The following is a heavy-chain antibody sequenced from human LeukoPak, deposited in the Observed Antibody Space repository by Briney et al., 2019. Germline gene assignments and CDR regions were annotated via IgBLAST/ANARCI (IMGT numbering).Heavy chain of an antibody. CDR2: IYYSGSTT. CDR3: VRERPPYYSDNTAYPSAVFDL. D-gene: IGHD3-22*01. J-gene: IGHJ2*01. Sequence: PSETLSLTCTVSGGSISNTLYYWGWFRQPPGKGLEWISTIYYSGSTTYYNPSLKSRATMSVDTSKNQFSLKLSSVTAAHTAVYYCVRERPPYYSDNTAYPSAVFDLWGPGTLVTVSS. CDR1: GGSISNTLYY. V-gene: IGHV4-39*07.